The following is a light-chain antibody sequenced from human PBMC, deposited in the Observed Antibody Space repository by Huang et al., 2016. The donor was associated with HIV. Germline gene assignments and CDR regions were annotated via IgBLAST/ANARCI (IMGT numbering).Light chain of an antibody. Sequence: DIQMTQSPSSLSASVGDRVTITCRASQIISTYLNWYQQKPGRAPKLLIHSASSLQSGVPSMFSGSGSGTDFTLTISSLQPEDFATYFCQQSYTTLGTFGRGTNLEIK. CDR2: SAS. V-gene: IGKV1-39*01. J-gene: IGKJ2*01. CDR1: QIISTY. CDR3: QQSYTTLGT.